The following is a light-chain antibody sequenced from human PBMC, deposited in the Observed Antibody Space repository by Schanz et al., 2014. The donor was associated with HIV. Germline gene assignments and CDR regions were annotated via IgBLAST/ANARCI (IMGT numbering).Light chain of an antibody. J-gene: IGLJ2*01. CDR3: GSWDDSLKGWV. V-gene: IGLV1-44*01. CDR2: NTF. Sequence: SVLTQPPSASGTPGQRVTISCSGSSSNFRSNAVNWYQQLPGTAPKLVIYNTFHRPSGVPDRFSGSESGTSASLAISGLQSEDEADYYCGSWDDSLKGWVFGGGTKLTVL. CDR1: SSNFRSNA.